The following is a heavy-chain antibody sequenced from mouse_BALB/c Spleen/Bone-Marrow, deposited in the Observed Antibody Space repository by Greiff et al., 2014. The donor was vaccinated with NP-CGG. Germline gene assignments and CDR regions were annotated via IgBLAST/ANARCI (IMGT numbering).Heavy chain of an antibody. CDR1: GFTFSNYW. D-gene: IGHD2-1*01. V-gene: IGHV6-6*02. J-gene: IGHJ2*01. CDR2: IRLKSNNYAT. CDR3: VTYFDY. Sequence: EVKLMESGGGLVQPGGSMKLSCVASGFTFSNYWMNWVRQSPEKGLGWIAEIRLKSNNYATQYAESVKGRFAISRDDSKSSVYLQMNNLRAEDSGIYYYVTYFDYWGQGTTLTVSS.